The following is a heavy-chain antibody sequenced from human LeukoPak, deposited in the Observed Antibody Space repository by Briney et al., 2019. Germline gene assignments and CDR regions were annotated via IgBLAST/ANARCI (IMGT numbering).Heavy chain of an antibody. CDR2: INTNTGST. D-gene: IGHD6-6*01. J-gene: IGHJ4*02. Sequence: ASVKVSCKASGYTFTSYVVNWVRQAPGQGLEWMGWINTNTGSTTYAQGFTGRFVFSLDTSVSTAYLQISSLKAEDTAVYYCARSIVARPSDYWGRGTLVSVSS. CDR3: ARSIVARPSDY. V-gene: IGHV7-4-1*02. CDR1: GYTFTSYV.